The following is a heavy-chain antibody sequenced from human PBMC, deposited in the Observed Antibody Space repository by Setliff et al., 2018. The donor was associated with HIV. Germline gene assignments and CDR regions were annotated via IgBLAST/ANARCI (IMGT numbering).Heavy chain of an antibody. Sequence: PGGSLRLSCAASGFTFDDYGMSWVRQAPGKGLEWVSDINWNGGSTGYADSVKGRFTISSDNAKNSLYMQMNSLRVEDTAVYFCTRKHRPGVGMDLWGQGTTVTVSS. CDR3: TRKHRPGVGMDL. V-gene: IGHV3-20*04. CDR1: GFTFDDYG. CDR2: INWNGGST. J-gene: IGHJ6*02.